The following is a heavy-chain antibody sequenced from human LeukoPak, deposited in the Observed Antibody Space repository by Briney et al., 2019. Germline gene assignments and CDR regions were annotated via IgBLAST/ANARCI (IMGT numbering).Heavy chain of an antibody. D-gene: IGHD2-15*01. CDR2: ISYDGSNK. CDR3: AKDLLLGYCSGGSCYSGAFDI. J-gene: IGHJ3*02. Sequence: GGSLRLSCAASGFTFSSYGMHWVRQAPGKGLEWVAVISYDGSNKYYADSVKGRFTISRDNSKNTLYLQMNSLRAEDTAVYYCAKDLLLGYCSGGSCYSGAFDIWGQGTMVTVSS. CDR1: GFTFSSYG. V-gene: IGHV3-30*18.